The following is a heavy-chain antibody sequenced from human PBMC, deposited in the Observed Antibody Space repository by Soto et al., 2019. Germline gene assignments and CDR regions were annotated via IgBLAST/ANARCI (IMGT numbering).Heavy chain of an antibody. CDR3: ARVHSSGRGVDY. J-gene: IGHJ4*02. CDR1: SYSIRSGDY. V-gene: IGHV4-38-2*01. CDR2: ISHSGDT. D-gene: IGHD6-19*01. Sequence: PSETLSLTCAVSSYSIRSGDYWAWIRQSPGKGLEWFGSISHSGDTFYNPSLRSRVILSIDASKNQFSLELTSVTAADTALYYCARVHSSGRGVDYWGQGTLVTVSS.